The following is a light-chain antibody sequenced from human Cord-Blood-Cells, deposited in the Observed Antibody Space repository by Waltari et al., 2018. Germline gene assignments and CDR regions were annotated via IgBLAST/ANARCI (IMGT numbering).Light chain of an antibody. CDR2: GNS. Sequence: QSVLTQPPSVSGAPGQRVTISCTGSSSNIGAGYDVHWYQQLPGTAPKLLIYGNSNRPSGVPDRFSGSKSGTSASRAITGLQAEDEADYYCQSYDSSLSPWVFGGGTKLTVL. J-gene: IGLJ3*02. V-gene: IGLV1-40*01. CDR1: SSNIGAGYD. CDR3: QSYDSSLSPWV.